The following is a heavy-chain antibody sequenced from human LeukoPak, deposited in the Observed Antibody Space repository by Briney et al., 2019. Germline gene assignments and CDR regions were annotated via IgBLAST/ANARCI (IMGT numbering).Heavy chain of an antibody. D-gene: IGHD3-9*01. V-gene: IGHV1-2*02. CDR2: INPHSGGT. Sequence: ASVKVSCKASGYTFTVYYIHWMRQAPGQGLEWMGWINPHSGGTNYAQSFQGRVTMTRDTSISTVYMELRTLRSDDTAVYFCARGLLTGRNWYFDLWGRGTLVTASS. J-gene: IGHJ2*01. CDR3: ARGLLTGRNWYFDL. CDR1: GYTFTVYY.